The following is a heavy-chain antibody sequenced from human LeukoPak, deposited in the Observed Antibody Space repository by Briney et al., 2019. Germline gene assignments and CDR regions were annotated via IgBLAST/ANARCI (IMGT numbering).Heavy chain of an antibody. CDR3: AKDQGIAVAGHHFDY. V-gene: IGHV3-33*06. Sequence: GGSLRLSCAASGFTFSSYGMHWVRQAPGKGLEWVAVIWYDGSNKYYADSVKGRFTISRDNPKNTLYLQMNSLRAEDTAVYYCAKDQGIAVAGHHFDYWGQGTLVTVSS. CDR2: IWYDGSNK. J-gene: IGHJ4*02. D-gene: IGHD6-19*01. CDR1: GFTFSSYG.